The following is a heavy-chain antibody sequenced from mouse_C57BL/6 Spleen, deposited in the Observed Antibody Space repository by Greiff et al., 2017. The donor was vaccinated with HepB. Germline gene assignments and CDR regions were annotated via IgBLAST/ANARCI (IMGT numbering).Heavy chain of an antibody. CDR1: GYTFTSYW. CDR3: ARRDDYDEGFAY. J-gene: IGHJ3*01. D-gene: IGHD2-4*01. Sequence: EQPGAELVKPGASVKMSCKASGYTFTSYWITWVKQRPGQGLEWIGDIYPGSGSTNYNEKFKSKATLTVDTSSSTAYMQLSSLTSEDSAVYYCARRDDYDEGFAYWGQGTLVTVSA. CDR2: IYPGSGST. V-gene: IGHV1-55*01.